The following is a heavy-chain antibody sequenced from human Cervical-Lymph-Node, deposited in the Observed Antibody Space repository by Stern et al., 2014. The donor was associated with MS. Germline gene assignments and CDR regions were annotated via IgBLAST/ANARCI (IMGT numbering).Heavy chain of an antibody. CDR1: GVTFTSDA. V-gene: IGHV1-69*01. CDR2: IIPLFGAS. Sequence: QEQLVQSGAEVKKPGSSVKVSCKVSGVTFTSDAFNWVRQAPGQGLEWVGGIIPLFGASNYAPKFKGRVTVTDDESTSTTYMELRSMRSEDTALYCCAGGDKKFDYWGQGTLVIVSS. J-gene: IGHJ4*02. D-gene: IGHD3-16*01. CDR3: AGGDKKFDY.